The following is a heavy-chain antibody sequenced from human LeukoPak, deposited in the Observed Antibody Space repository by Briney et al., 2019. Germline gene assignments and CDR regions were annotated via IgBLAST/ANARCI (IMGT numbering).Heavy chain of an antibody. D-gene: IGHD3-22*01. CDR1: GGSISSGDYY. V-gene: IGHV4-30-4*01. CDR2: IYYSGST. J-gene: IGHJ5*02. CDR3: ARRDSSGYLNWFDP. Sequence: PSETLSLTCTVSGGSISSGDYYWGWVRQPPGGGREWIGYIYYSGSTYYNPSLKSRVTISVDTSKNQFSLKLSSVTAADTAVYYCARRDSSGYLNWFDPWGQGTLVTVSS.